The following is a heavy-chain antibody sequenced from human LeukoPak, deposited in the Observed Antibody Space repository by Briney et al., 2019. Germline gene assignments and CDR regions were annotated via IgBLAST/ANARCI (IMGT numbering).Heavy chain of an antibody. CDR1: GFTFDDYA. D-gene: IGHD3-9*01. V-gene: IGHV3-9*01. Sequence: GGSLRLSCAASGFTFDDYAMHWVRQAPGKGLEWVSGISWNSGSIGYADSVKGRFTISRDNAKNSLYLQMNSLRAEDTALYYCAKDMGYDILTGPRWFDPWGQGTLVTVSS. CDR2: ISWNSGSI. J-gene: IGHJ5*02. CDR3: AKDMGYDILTGPRWFDP.